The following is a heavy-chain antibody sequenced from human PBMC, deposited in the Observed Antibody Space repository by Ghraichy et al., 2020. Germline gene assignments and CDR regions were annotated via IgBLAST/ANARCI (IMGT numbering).Heavy chain of an antibody. Sequence: SETLSLTCTVSGGSIRSSSYSWGWIRQPPGKGLEWIGTIYYSGSTYYNPSLKSRVTISADTSKNQFSLKLSSVTAADTAVYSCARRPIPPGARELWTYYFDYWGQGTLVTVSS. D-gene: IGHD1-1*01. J-gene: IGHJ4*02. V-gene: IGHV4-39*01. CDR3: ARRPIPPGARELWTYYFDY. CDR2: IYYSGST. CDR1: GGSIRSSSYS.